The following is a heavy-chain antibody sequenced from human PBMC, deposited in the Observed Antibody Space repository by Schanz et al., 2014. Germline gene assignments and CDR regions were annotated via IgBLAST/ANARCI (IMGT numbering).Heavy chain of an antibody. D-gene: IGHD3-10*01. V-gene: IGHV4-34*02. Sequence: QVQLQQWGAGLLKPSETLPLICVITGGPFSAYHWSWLRQSPGKGPELIGEISHDGTTNYNPSLKSRVTISGDTSKNQFSLNLTSVTAADTAVYYCASRRRMGISMVRGILKGWFDPWGQGTLVTVSS. J-gene: IGHJ5*02. CDR1: GGPFSAYH. CDR3: ASRRRMGISMVRGILKGWFDP. CDR2: ISHDGTT.